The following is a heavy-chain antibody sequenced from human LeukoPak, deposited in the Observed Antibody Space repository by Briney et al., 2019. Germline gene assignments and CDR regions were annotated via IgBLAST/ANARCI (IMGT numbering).Heavy chain of an antibody. CDR3: GRDPSARVTIDF. CDR1: GFTFSNYA. J-gene: IGHJ4*01. V-gene: IGHV3-30*04. Sequence: PGRSLRLSCAASGFTFSNYAMHWVRQAPGKGLEWVAIVSHDGRNQYYAESVKGRFTISRDSSKNTVSLQMNSLRAGDSALYYCGRDPSARVTIDFWGQEPWSPSP. D-gene: IGHD5-24*01. CDR2: VSHDGRNQ.